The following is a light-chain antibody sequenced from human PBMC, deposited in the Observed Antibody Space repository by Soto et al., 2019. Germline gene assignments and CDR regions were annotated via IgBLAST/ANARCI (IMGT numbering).Light chain of an antibody. J-gene: IGKJ1*01. V-gene: IGKV3-20*01. CDR2: GAS. CDR1: QSVSSN. CDR3: LHHGSSLWT. Sequence: EIVMTPSPATLSVSPVERVTLSCRASQSVSSNLVWYHQKPGQAPRLLIYGASTRASGIPDRFSGSGSGTDFTLTISRLEPEDSAVYYCLHHGSSLWTFGQGTKVDIK.